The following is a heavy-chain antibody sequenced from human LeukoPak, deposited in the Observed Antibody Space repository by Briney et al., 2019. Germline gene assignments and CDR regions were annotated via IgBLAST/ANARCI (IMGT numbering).Heavy chain of an antibody. CDR2: IYGGGDT. Sequence: GVSLRLSCAVSGFTLSNDYMSWVRQAPGKGLEWVSVIYGGGDTYYADSVRGRFTISRDNFENTLFLQMDSLRAEDTAVYYCTRLLPSSHHFFDSWGQGTLVT. D-gene: IGHD6-6*01. J-gene: IGHJ4*02. V-gene: IGHV3-53*01. CDR1: GFTLSNDY. CDR3: TRLLPSSHHFFDS.